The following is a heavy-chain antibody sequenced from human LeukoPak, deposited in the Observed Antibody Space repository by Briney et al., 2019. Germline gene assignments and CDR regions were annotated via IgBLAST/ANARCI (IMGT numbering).Heavy chain of an antibody. J-gene: IGHJ5*02. D-gene: IGHD4-17*01. V-gene: IGHV1-2*02. CDR3: AREDDDYGDYWFDP. CDR1: GYTFTGYY. CDR2: INPNSGGT. Sequence: ASVKVSCKASGYTFTGYYMHWVRQAPGQGLEWMGWINPNSGGTNYAQKFQGRVTMTRDTSISTAYMELSRLRSDDTAVYYCAREDDDYGDYWFDPWGQGTLVTVSS.